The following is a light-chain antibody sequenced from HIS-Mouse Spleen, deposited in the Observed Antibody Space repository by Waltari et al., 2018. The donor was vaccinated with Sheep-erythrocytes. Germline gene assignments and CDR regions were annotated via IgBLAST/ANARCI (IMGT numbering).Light chain of an antibody. CDR3: NSRDSSGNHLV. Sequence: SSELTQDPAVSVALGQTVRSYYASWYQKKPGQAPVLVIYGKNNRPSGIPDRFSGSSSGNTASLTITGAQAEDEADYYCNSRDSSGNHLVFGGGTKLTVL. V-gene: IGLV3-19*01. J-gene: IGLJ3*02. CDR2: GKN. CDR1: SYY.